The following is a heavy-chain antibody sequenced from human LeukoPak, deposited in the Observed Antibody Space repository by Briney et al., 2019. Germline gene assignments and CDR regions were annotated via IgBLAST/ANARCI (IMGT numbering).Heavy chain of an antibody. CDR1: GGSISSGGYY. CDR3: ARRKVSDYYDSSGYYWVPLDY. D-gene: IGHD3-22*01. CDR2: IYYSGST. J-gene: IGHJ4*02. V-gene: IGHV4-31*03. Sequence: SQTLSLTCTVSGGSISSGGYYWSWIRQHPGKGLEWIGYIYYSGSTYYNPSLKSRVTISVDTSKNQFSLKLSSVTAEDTAVYYCARRKVSDYYDSSGYYWVPLDYWGQGTLVTVSS.